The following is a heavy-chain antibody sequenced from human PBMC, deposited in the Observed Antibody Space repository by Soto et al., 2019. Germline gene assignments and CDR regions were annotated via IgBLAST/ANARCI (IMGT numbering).Heavy chain of an antibody. CDR3: AKGAAAGYWYFDL. V-gene: IGHV3-23*01. Sequence: VQLLESGGGLVQPGGSLRLSCAASGVTFSSYAMSWVRQAPGKGPEWVSALSGSGGSTYNADSVKGRFTISRDNSDNSKNTLYLQMNSLRAEDTAVYYCAKGAAAGYWYFDLWGRGTLVTVSS. CDR2: LSGSGGST. J-gene: IGHJ2*01. CDR1: GVTFSSYA. D-gene: IGHD6-13*01.